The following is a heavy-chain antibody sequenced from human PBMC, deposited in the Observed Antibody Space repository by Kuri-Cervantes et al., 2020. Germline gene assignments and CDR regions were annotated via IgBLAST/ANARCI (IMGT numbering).Heavy chain of an antibody. V-gene: IGHV5-51*01. D-gene: IGHD2-15*01. CDR3: ARVSAGYCSGGICRGAWFAP. Sequence: KVSCKGSGYSFTSYWIGWVRQMPGKGLEWMGIIYPGDSDTRYSPSFQNQVTISADKSISTAYLQWSSIKGSDTAMYYCARVSAGYCSGGICRGAWFAPWGQGTLVTVSS. CDR1: GYSFTSYW. J-gene: IGHJ5*02. CDR2: IYPGDSDT.